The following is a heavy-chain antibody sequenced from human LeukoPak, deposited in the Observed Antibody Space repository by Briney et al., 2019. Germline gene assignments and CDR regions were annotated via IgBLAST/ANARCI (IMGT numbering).Heavy chain of an antibody. J-gene: IGHJ4*02. CDR2: THPYNGNT. D-gene: IGHD1-26*01. Sequence: ASVKVSCKASGYTFTNYVISWVRQAPGQGLEWMGWTHPYNGNTNYAQKLQGRVTMTADTSTSTAYMELRRLKSDDTAVYYCARGWELDSWGQGTLVTVSS. CDR1: GYTFTNYV. CDR3: ARGWELDS. V-gene: IGHV1-18*01.